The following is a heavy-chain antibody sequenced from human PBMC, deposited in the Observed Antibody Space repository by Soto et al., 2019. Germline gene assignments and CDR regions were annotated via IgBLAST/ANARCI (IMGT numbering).Heavy chain of an antibody. V-gene: IGHV4-59*08. CDR3: AGWAYYYDSSGYSGDAFDI. Sequence: SETLSLTCTVSGGSISSYYWSWIRQPPGKGLEWIGYIYYSGSTNYNPSLKSRVTISVDTSKNQFSLKLSSVTAADTAVYYCAGWAYYYDSSGYSGDAFDIWGQGTMVTVSS. CDR2: IYYSGST. J-gene: IGHJ3*02. D-gene: IGHD3-22*01. CDR1: GGSISSYY.